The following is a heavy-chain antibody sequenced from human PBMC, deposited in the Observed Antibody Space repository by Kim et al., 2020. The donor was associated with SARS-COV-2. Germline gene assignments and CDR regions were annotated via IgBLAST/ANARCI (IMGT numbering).Heavy chain of an antibody. CDR3: ARDIVVVVAATPWYYGMDV. CDR2: IYYSGST. Sequence: SETLSLTCTVSGGSISSGGYYWSWIRQHPGKGLEWIGYIYYSGSTYYNPSLKSRVTISVDTSKNQFSLKLSSVTAADTAVYYCARDIVVVVAATPWYYGMDVWGQGTTVTVPS. D-gene: IGHD2-15*01. J-gene: IGHJ6*02. CDR1: GGSISSGGYY. V-gene: IGHV4-31*03.